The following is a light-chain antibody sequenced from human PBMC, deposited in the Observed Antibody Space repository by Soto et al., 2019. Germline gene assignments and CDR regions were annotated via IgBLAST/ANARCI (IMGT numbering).Light chain of an antibody. CDR1: QSVDTF. CDR2: DAS. V-gene: IGKV3-11*01. J-gene: IGKJ4*01. CDR3: LQTTHLPHT. Sequence: PAALPLSAKEGASLSWRASQSVDTFLAWYQQKPGQAPRLLIYDASNRATGIPARFSGSGSGTDFTLEISRVEPEDVGIYYCLQTTHLPHTFGEGTKVDIK.